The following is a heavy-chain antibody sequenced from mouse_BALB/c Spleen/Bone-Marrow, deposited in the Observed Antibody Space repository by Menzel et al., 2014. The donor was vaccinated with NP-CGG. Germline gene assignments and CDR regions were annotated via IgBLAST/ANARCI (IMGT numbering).Heavy chain of an antibody. Sequence: DVHLVESGGGLVKPGGSLKLSCAASGFTFXYCAMSWVRQSPEEGLEWVAEISSGGSYTYYPDTVTGRFTISRDNAKNTLYLEMSSLRSEDTAMYYCVRDSSGYFDYWGQGTTLTVSS. V-gene: IGHV5-9-4*01. CDR2: ISSGGSYT. CDR1: GFTFXYCA. D-gene: IGHD3-1*01. CDR3: VRDSSGYFDY. J-gene: IGHJ2*01.